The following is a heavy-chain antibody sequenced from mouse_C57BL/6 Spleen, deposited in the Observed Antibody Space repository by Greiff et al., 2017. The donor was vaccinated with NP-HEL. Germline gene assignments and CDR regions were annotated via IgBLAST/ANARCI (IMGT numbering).Heavy chain of an antibody. J-gene: IGHJ3*01. CDR3: TTAGGTAQATAY. D-gene: IGHD3-2*02. Sequence: EVQLQQSGAELVRPGASVKLSCTASGFNIKDYYMHWVKQRPEQGLEWIGRIDPEDGDTEYALKFQGKATMTADTSSNTAYLQLSSLTSEDTAVYYCTTAGGTAQATAYWGQGTLVTVSA. V-gene: IGHV14-1*01. CDR1: GFNIKDYY. CDR2: IDPEDGDT.